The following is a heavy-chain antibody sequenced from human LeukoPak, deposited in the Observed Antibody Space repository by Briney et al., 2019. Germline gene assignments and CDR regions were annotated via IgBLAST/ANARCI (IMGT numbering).Heavy chain of an antibody. D-gene: IGHD7-27*01. CDR3: ARGTGVLDY. CDR2: ISYDGSNK. J-gene: IGHJ4*02. CDR1: GFTFSSYA. Sequence: PGGSLRLSCAASGFTFSSYAMHWVRQAPGKGLEWVAVISYDGSNKYYADSVKGRFTISRDNSKNTLYLQMNSLRAEDTAVYYCARGTGVLDYWGQGTLVTVSS. V-gene: IGHV3-30-3*01.